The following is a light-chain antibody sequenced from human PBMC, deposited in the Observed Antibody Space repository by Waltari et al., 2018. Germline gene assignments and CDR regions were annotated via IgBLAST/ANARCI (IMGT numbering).Light chain of an antibody. CDR2: EVS. CDR1: SSDIGGYKF. CDR3: SSYGGSNNLV. J-gene: IGLJ2*01. Sequence: QSALTQPPSASGSPGQSVTISCTGTSSDIGGYKFVSWYQQHPGKAPKLMLYEVSQRPSGVPDRSSGSKSGNTASLTVSGLQAEDEADYYCSSYGGSNNLVFGGGTKLTVL. V-gene: IGLV2-8*01.